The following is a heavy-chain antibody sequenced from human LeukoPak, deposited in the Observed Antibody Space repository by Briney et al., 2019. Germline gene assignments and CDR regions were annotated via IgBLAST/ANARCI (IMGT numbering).Heavy chain of an antibody. CDR2: IYYSGST. Sequence: SETLSLTCTVSGGSISSGGYYWSWIRQHPGKGLEWIGYIYYSGSTYYNPSLKSRVTISVDTSKNQFSLKLSSVTAADTAVYYCARTTTVTTGVGYYYYGMDVWGQGTTVTVSS. CDR3: ARTTTVTTGVGYYYYGMDV. V-gene: IGHV4-31*03. D-gene: IGHD4-17*01. J-gene: IGHJ6*02. CDR1: GGSISSGGYY.